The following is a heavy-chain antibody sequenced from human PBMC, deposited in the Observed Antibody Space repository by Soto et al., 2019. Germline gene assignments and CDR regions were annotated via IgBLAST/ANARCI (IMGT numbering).Heavy chain of an antibody. CDR3: AKDAPRITMVY. CDR2: ISYDGSNK. Sequence: GSLRLSCAASGFTFSSYGMHWVRQAPGKGLEWVAVISYDGSNKYYADSVKGRFTISRDNSKNTLYLQMNSLRAEDTAVYYCAKDAPRITMVYWGQGTLLTVSS. CDR1: GFTFSSYG. V-gene: IGHV3-30*18. D-gene: IGHD3-10*01. J-gene: IGHJ4*02.